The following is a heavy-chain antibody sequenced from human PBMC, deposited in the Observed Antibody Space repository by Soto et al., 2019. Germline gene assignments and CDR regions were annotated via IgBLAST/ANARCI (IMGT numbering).Heavy chain of an antibody. V-gene: IGHV2-70*04. D-gene: IGHD2-15*01. Sequence: SCPTLVNPTQTLTLTWTFSGFSLSTSGMRVSWIRQPPGKALEWLARIDWDDDKFYNTSLKTRLTISKDSSKNQVVLTMTNMDPVDTATYYCARMFHCSGGTCPFDCWGQGALVTVSS. CDR2: IDWDDDK. CDR3: ARMFHCSGGTCPFDC. CDR1: GFSLSTSGMR. J-gene: IGHJ4*02.